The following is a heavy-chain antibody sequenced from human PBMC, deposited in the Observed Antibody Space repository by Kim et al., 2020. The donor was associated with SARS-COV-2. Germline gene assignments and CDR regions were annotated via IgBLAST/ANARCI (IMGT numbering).Heavy chain of an antibody. D-gene: IGHD3-22*01. V-gene: IGHV3-30*18. CDR2: ISYDGSNK. Sequence: GGSLRLSCAASGFTFSSYGMHWVRRAPGKGLEWVAVISYDGSNKYYADSVKGRFTISRDNSKNTLYLQMNSLRAEDTAVYYCAKDQMYYYDSSGYYGYYYYGMDVWGQGTTVTVSS. CDR3: AKDQMYYYDSSGYYGYYYYGMDV. J-gene: IGHJ6*02. CDR1: GFTFSSYG.